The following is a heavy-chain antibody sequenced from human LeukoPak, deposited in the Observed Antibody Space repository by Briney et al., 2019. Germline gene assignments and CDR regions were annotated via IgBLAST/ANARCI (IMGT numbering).Heavy chain of an antibody. CDR2: MYYNGST. V-gene: IGHV4-59*08. J-gene: IGHJ5*02. CDR1: SGSISSYY. Sequence: SETLSLTCSVSSGSISSYYWSWIRQPPGKGLEWIAYMYYNGSTNYNPSLKSRVTVSVDTSKNLFSLELKSVTAADTAVYYCARFHGEVSVTRRFDPWGQGTLVTVSS. CDR3: ARFHGEVSVTRRFDP. D-gene: IGHD4-11*01.